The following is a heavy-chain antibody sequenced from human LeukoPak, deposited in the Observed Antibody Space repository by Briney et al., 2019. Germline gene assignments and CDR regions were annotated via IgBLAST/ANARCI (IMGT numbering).Heavy chain of an antibody. CDR3: ARGGGGSSWLRVYNWFDP. Sequence: ASVKVSCKASGYTFTSYDINWVRQATGQGLEWMGWMNPNSGNTGYAQKFQGRVTMTRDTSTSTVYMELSSLRSEDTAVYYCARGGGGSSWLRVYNWFDPWGQGTLVTVSS. J-gene: IGHJ5*02. CDR1: GYTFTSYD. CDR2: MNPNSGNT. V-gene: IGHV1-8*01. D-gene: IGHD6-13*01.